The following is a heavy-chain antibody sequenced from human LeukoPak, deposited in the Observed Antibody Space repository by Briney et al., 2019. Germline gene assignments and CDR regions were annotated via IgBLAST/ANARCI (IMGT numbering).Heavy chain of an antibody. J-gene: IGHJ5*02. Sequence: PGGSLRLSCAASGFTVSNNYMRWVRQAPGKGLEWVSLIYSGGATFYADAVKGRFTISRGGSKNTLYLQMNSLRAEDTAVYYCARDPPAVAINTYAWGQGTLVTVSS. CDR2: IYSGGAT. CDR3: ARDPPAVAINTYA. CDR1: GFTVSNNY. D-gene: IGHD6-13*01. V-gene: IGHV3-66*01.